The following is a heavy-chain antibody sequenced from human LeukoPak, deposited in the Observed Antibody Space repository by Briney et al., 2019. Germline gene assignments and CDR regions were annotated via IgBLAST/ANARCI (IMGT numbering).Heavy chain of an antibody. V-gene: IGHV1-46*01. CDR3: ARGYYDSSGYPRTYLLIDV. J-gene: IGHJ6*02. Sequence: ASVKVSCKTSGYTFTNYYIHWVRQAPGQGLEWMGIINPSGGSTSYAQKFQGRVTMTRDTSTSTVYMELSRLRSDDTAVYYCARGYYDSSGYPRTYLLIDVWGQGTTVTVSS. D-gene: IGHD3-22*01. CDR2: INPSGGST. CDR1: GYTFTNYY.